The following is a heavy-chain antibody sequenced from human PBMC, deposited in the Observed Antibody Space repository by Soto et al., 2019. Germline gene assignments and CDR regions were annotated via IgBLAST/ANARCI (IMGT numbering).Heavy chain of an antibody. CDR2: IYYSGST. CDR3: ARAELLYYDFWSGSQEGSDYYYYMDV. Sequence: PSETLSLTCTVSGGSISSSSYYWGWIRQPPGKGLEWIGSIYYSGSTYYNPSLKSRVTISVDTSKNQFSLKLSSVTAADTAVYYCARAELLYYDFWSGSQEGSDYYYYMDVWGKGTTVTVSS. V-gene: IGHV4-39*07. J-gene: IGHJ6*03. CDR1: GGSISSSSYY. D-gene: IGHD3-3*01.